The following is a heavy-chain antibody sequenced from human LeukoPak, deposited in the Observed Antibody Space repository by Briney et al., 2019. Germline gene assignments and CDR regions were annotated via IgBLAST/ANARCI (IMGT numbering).Heavy chain of an antibody. J-gene: IGHJ4*02. CDR2: IYGDGRT. D-gene: IGHD3-3*01. CDR1: GFSVSNNY. CDR3: ARGRGLGVVSPYFDY. V-gene: IGHV3-53*01. Sequence: GGSLRLTCVVSGFSVSNNYIIWVRQAPGNGLERVSVIYGDGRTSHSASVRGRFTISRDNSKNIVSLQMNNLRAEDTAVYYCARGRGLGVVSPYFDYWGQGTLVTVSS.